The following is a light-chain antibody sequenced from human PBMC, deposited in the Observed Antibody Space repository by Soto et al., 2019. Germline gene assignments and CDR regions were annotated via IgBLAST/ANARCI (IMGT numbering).Light chain of an antibody. CDR3: QRYDNSPRT. V-gene: IGKV3-20*01. CDR2: GAS. CDR1: QSVSSY. J-gene: IGKJ1*01. Sequence: EIVMTQSPGTLSLSPGERATISCRASQSVSSYLAWYQQKPGQAPRLLIYGASSRDTGIPDRFSGSGSGTDFTLTISRLEPEDFAVYYCQRYDNSPRTFGQGTKGDI.